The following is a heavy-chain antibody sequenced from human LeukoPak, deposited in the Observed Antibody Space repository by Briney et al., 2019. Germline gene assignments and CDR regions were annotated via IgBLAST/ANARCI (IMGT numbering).Heavy chain of an antibody. Sequence: GGSLRLSCAVSRFTFSGSAMHWVRPASGKGLEWVGRIRSKANSYATAYAASVKGRFTISRDDSKNTTYLQMNSLKTEDTAVYYCTRLVTMVRGPTSYYYYYMDVWGKGTTVTVSS. J-gene: IGHJ6*03. CDR2: IRSKANSYAT. D-gene: IGHD3-10*01. CDR1: RFTFSGSA. V-gene: IGHV3-73*01. CDR3: TRLVTMVRGPTSYYYYYMDV.